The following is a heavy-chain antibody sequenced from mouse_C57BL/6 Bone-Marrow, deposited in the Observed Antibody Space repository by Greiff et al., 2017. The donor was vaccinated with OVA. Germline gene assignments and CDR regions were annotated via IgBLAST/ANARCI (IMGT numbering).Heavy chain of an antibody. V-gene: IGHV1-61*01. Sequence: VQLQQPGAELVRPGSSVKLSCKASGYTFTSYWMDWVKQRPGQGLEWIGNIYPSDSATHYNQKFKDKATLTVDKSSSTAYMQLSSLTSEDSAVYYCARGDYGSSYFDYWGQGTTLTVSS. CDR2: IYPSDSAT. D-gene: IGHD1-1*01. J-gene: IGHJ2*01. CDR3: ARGDYGSSYFDY. CDR1: GYTFTSYW.